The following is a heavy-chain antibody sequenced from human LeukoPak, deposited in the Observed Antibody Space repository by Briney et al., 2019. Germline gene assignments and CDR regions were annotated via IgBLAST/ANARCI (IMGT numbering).Heavy chain of an antibody. CDR2: IYPGDSET. CDR1: GYRFTSYW. CDR3: ARLAYYYGSGSYYLDY. Sequence: GESLKISCKGSGYRFTSYWIAWARQMPGKGLEWMGIIYPGDSETRSRPSFEGQVTISADKSISTAYLQWSSLKASDTAMYYCARLAYYYGSGSYYLDYWGQGTLVTVSS. V-gene: IGHV5-51*01. J-gene: IGHJ4*02. D-gene: IGHD3-10*01.